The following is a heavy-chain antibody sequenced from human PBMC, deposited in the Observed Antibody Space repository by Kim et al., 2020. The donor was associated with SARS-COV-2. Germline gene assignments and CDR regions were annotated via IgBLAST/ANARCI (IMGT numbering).Heavy chain of an antibody. V-gene: IGHV3-30*04. J-gene: IGHJ1*01. Sequence: GGSLRLSCAASGFTFSSYAMHWVRQAPGKGLEWVAVMSSDGSYQYYADSVKGRFTISRDNSKKTLYLQMNSLRAEETAVYYCVRATPYYYDSRGKYGELGCWGPGALVTVSS. CDR2: MSSDGSYQ. D-gene: IGHD3-22*01. CDR1: GFTFSSYA. CDR3: VRATPYYYDSRGKYGELGC.